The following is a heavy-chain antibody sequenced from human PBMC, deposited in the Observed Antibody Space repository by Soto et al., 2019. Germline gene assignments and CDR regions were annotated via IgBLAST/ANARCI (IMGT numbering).Heavy chain of an antibody. CDR1: GFTFTSSA. V-gene: IGHV1-58*01. Sequence: ASVKVSCKASGFTFTSSAVQWVRQARGQRLEWIGWIVVGSGNTNYAQKFQERVTITRDMSTSTAYMELSSLRSEDTAVYYCAAPRIAAADRWVLLLGMDVWGQGTTVTVSS. J-gene: IGHJ6*02. D-gene: IGHD6-13*01. CDR2: IVVGSGNT. CDR3: AAPRIAAADRWVLLLGMDV.